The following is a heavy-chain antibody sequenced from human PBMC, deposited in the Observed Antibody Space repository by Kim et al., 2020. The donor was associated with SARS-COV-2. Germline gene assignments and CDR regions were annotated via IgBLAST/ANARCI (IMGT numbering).Heavy chain of an antibody. CDR2: ISAYNHNT. D-gene: IGHD6-6*01. CDR1: GYTFTSYG. CDR3: AKSPGIPPRRVPSNWFDP. V-gene: IGHV1-18*01. Sequence: ASVKVSCKASGYTFTSYGISWVRQAPGQGLEWMGWISAYNHNTNYAHKLQGRVTMTTDTSTSTAYMELRSLRSDDTAVYYCAKSPGIPPRRVPSNWFDPWGQGTLVTVSS. J-gene: IGHJ5*02.